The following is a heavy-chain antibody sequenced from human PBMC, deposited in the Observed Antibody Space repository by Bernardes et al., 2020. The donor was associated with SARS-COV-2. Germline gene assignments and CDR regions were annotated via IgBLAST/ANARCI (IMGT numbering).Heavy chain of an antibody. CDR1: GYTLTELS. J-gene: IGHJ6*02. Sequence: ASVKVSCKVSGYTLTELSMHRVRQAPGKGLEWMGGFDPEDGETIYAQKFQGRVTMPEDTSTDTAYMELSSLRSEDTAVYDCATAPVVRGVITQSPLYYYYYYGVDVWGQGTTVTVSS. D-gene: IGHD3-10*01. V-gene: IGHV1-24*01. CDR2: FDPEDGET. CDR3: ATAPVVRGVITQSPLYYYYYYGVDV.